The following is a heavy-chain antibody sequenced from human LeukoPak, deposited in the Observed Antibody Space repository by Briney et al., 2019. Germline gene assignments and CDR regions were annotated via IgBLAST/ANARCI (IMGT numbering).Heavy chain of an antibody. CDR1: GFTFSSYA. V-gene: IGHV3-43*02. CDR3: AKSLHYYGSGSYYHPLGD. J-gene: IGHJ4*02. D-gene: IGHD3-10*01. Sequence: GGSLRLSCAASGFTFSSYAMSWVRQAPGKGLEWVSLISWDGGSTYYADSVKGRFTISRDNSKNSLYLQMNSLRTEDTALYYCAKSLHYYGSGSYYHPLGDWGQGTLVTVSS. CDR2: ISWDGGST.